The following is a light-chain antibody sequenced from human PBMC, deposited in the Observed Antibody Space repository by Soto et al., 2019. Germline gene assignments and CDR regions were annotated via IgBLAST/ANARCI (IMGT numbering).Light chain of an antibody. CDR3: QQYDTFPRS. J-gene: IGKJ1*01. V-gene: IGKV1-5*01. CDR1: QNINKW. CDR2: DAS. Sequence: DIQMTQSPSTLSASVGDRVVITCRASQNINKWLAWYQQKPGKAPKFLIYDASALETGVPSRFSGSGSGTEFTLTISSLQPDDFATFCCQQYDTFPRSFGQGTKVDIK.